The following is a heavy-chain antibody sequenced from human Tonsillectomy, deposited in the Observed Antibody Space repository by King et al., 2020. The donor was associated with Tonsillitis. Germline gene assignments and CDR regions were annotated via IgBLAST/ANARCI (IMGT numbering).Heavy chain of an antibody. Sequence: QLQESGPGLVKPSETLSLTCAVSGGSISSTRYSWGWIRQPPGKGLEWIGSVYYSGSTYYNPSLKSRLTISLDTSKNQFSLKLSSVTAADTAIYYCARHWGQLVRWFDPWGQGTLVTVSS. CDR3: ARHWGQLVRWFDP. J-gene: IGHJ5*02. CDR2: VYYSGST. V-gene: IGHV4-39*07. D-gene: IGHD6-13*01. CDR1: GGSISSTRYS.